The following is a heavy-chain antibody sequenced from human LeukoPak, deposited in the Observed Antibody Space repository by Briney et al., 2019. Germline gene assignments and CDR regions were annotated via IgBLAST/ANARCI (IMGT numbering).Heavy chain of an antibody. J-gene: IGHJ4*02. CDR3: ATPPDYYDSSGSMRWVDY. V-gene: IGHV1-2*02. CDR1: GYTFTGYY. D-gene: IGHD3-22*01. Sequence: ASVKVSCKASGYTFTGYYMHWVRQAPGQGLEWMGWINPNSGGTNYAQKFQGRVTMTRDTSISTAYMELSRLRSDDTAVYYCATPPDYYDSSGSMRWVDYWGQGTLVTVSS. CDR2: INPNSGGT.